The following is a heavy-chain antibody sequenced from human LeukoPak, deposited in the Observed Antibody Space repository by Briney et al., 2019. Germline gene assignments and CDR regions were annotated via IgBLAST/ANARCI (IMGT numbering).Heavy chain of an antibody. CDR3: ARRGYSNSWYVGNYYYFDMDG. Sequence: SSETLSLTCTVSGASISSYYWSWIRQPPGKGLEWVGNIYTSGNTNYNPSLKSRVTISVDTSKNQLSLRLSSVTAADTAVYYCARRGYSNSWYVGNYYYFDMDGWGKGITVTVSS. J-gene: IGHJ6*03. V-gene: IGHV4-4*09. D-gene: IGHD6-13*01. CDR2: IYTSGNT. CDR1: GASISSYY.